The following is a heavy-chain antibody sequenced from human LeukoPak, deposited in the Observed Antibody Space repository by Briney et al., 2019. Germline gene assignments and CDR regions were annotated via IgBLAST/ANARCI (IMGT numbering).Heavy chain of an antibody. CDR3: ARDQLGGDPDDYYYYYMDV. CDR2: IRSKAYGGAI. J-gene: IGHJ6*03. V-gene: IGHV3-49*03. D-gene: IGHD4-17*01. CDR1: GSFVGAYA. Sequence: GGSLRLSCTMSGSFVGAYAMSWFRQAPGKGLGWVGFIRSKAYGGAIEYAGSVKARLTISRDDTKGIHYLHMNSLKTEDTAVYYCARDQLGGDPDDYYYYYMDVWGKGTTVTVSS.